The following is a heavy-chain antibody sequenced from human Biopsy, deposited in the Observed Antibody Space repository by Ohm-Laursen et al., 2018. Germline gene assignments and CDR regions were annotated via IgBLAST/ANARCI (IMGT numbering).Heavy chain of an antibody. V-gene: IGHV4-59*01. CDR3: ARATNSTGWPYYYFYGMDV. Sequence: SETLSLTCSISGGSISGYYWNWIRQSPGKGLEWIGYIWSSGTTDYNPSLQSRVTISVDTSKNQFSLGLNSVTAADTAVYYCARATNSTGWPYYYFYGMDVWGQGTTVTVSS. D-gene: IGHD2/OR15-2a*01. CDR2: IWSSGTT. CDR1: GGSISGYY. J-gene: IGHJ6*02.